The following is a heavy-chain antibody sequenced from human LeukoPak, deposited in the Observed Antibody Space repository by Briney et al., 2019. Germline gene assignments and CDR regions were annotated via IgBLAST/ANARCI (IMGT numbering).Heavy chain of an antibody. J-gene: IGHJ6*03. Sequence: TSSETLSLTCTVSGGSISSYYWSWIRQPAGKGLEWIGRIYSSGSTNYNPSLKSRVTISVDTSKNQFSLKLSSVTAADTAVYYCTRGSIAYYYMDVWGKGTTVTISS. CDR1: GGSISSYY. CDR2: IYSSGST. CDR3: TRGSIAYYYMDV. V-gene: IGHV4-4*07. D-gene: IGHD3-22*01.